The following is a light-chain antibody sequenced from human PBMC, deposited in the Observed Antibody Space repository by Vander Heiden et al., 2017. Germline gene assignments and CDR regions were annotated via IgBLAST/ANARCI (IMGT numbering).Light chain of an antibody. CDR1: QSVSSF. V-gene: IGKV3-11*01. CDR3: QQRSIPIT. CDR2: DAS. Sequence: IVLTQSPATLSLSPGERATLSCRASQSVSSFLAWYQQKPGQAPRLLIYDASNRAKGIPDRFSGSGSGKDFTLTSSRREHEDFAVYYGQQRSIPITFGGGTKVEIK. J-gene: IGKJ4*01.